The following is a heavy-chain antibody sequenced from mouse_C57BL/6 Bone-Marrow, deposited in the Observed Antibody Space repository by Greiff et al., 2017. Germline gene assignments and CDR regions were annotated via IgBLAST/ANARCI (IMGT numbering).Heavy chain of an antibody. D-gene: IGHD1-1*01. CDR3: ARSAGSSYRFAY. CDR1: GYTFTNYW. J-gene: IGHJ3*01. V-gene: IGHV1-63*01. Sequence: QVQLKESGAELVRPGTSVKMSCTASGYTFTNYWIGWAKQRPGHGLEWIGDIYPGGGYNNYNEKFKGKATMTANKSSRTAYLQFSSLTSSDSAIYYCARSAGSSYRFAYWGQGTLVTVSA. CDR2: IYPGGGYN.